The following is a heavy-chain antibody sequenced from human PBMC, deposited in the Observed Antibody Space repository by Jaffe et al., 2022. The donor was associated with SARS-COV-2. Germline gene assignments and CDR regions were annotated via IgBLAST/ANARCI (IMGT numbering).Heavy chain of an antibody. D-gene: IGHD3-9*01. CDR1: GYTFTSYD. V-gene: IGHV1-8*01. CDR3: ASQYYDILTTRWDYYGMDV. CDR2: MNPNSGNT. J-gene: IGHJ6*02. Sequence: QVQLVQSGAEVKKPGASVKVSCKASGYTFTSYDINWVRQATGQGLEWMGWMNPNSGNTGYAQKFQGRVTMTRNTSISTAYMELSSLRSEDTAVYYCASQYYDILTTRWDYYGMDVWGQGTTVTVSS.